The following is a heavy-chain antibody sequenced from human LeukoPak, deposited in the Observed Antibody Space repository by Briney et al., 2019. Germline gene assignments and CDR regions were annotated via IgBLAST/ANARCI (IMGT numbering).Heavy chain of an antibody. Sequence: GGSLRLSCAASGFTFSSYAMSWVRQAPGKGLEWVSAISGSSGSTYYADSVKGRFTISRDNSKNTLYLQMNSLRAEDTAVYYCAKGALSGLELYYFDYWGQGTLVTVSS. J-gene: IGHJ4*02. CDR3: AKGALSGLELYYFDY. D-gene: IGHD1-7*01. V-gene: IGHV3-23*01. CDR2: ISGSSGST. CDR1: GFTFSSYA.